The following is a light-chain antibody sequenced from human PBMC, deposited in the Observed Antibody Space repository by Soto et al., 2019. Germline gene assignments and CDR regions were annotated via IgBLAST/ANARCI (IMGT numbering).Light chain of an antibody. CDR2: EVS. Sequence: QSVLTQPASVSGSPGQSITISCTGTSSDVGGYNYVSRYQQHPGKAPKLMIYEVSNRPSGVSNRFSGSKSGNTASLTISGRQAEDEADYYCSSYTSSSTLVFGTGTKVTVL. CDR1: SSDVGGYNY. V-gene: IGLV2-14*01. J-gene: IGLJ1*01. CDR3: SSYTSSSTLV.